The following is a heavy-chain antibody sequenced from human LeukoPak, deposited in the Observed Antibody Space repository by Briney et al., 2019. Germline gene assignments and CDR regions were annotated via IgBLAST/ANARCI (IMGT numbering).Heavy chain of an antibody. CDR3: ATFEHQWSSSH. D-gene: IGHD2-15*01. V-gene: IGHV3-74*01. J-gene: IGHJ4*02. CDR2: ISNDGSYI. CDR1: GFMFSSWW. Sequence: PGGSLRLSCAASGFMFSSWWMLWFRRPPGKGLESVAHISNDGSYIVYADSVMGRFTISRDNAKNTLYLQMNSLRPEDSGVYYCATFEHQWSSSHWGQGALVTVSS.